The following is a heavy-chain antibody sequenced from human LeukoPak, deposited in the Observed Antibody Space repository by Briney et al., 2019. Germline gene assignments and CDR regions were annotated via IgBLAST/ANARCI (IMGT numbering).Heavy chain of an antibody. CDR1: GYTFTGYY. V-gene: IGHV1-2*06. CDR2: INPNSGGT. J-gene: IGHJ4*02. D-gene: IGHD6-19*01. Sequence: VSVKVSCKASGYTFTGYYMHWVRQAPGQGLEWMGRINPNSGGTNYAQKFQGRVTMTRNTSISTAYMELSSLRSEDTAVYYCARGRDSSGWSDYWGQGTLVTVSS. CDR3: ARGRDSSGWSDY.